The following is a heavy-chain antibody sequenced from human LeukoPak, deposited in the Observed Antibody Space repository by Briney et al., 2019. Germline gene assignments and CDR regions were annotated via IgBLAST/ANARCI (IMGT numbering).Heavy chain of an antibody. D-gene: IGHD1-26*01. CDR1: GYTFTGYY. V-gene: IGHV1-2*02. Sequence: ASVKVSCKASGYTFTGYYMHWVRQAPGQGLEWMGWINPNSGGTNYAQKFQGRVTMTRDTSISTAYMELSRLRSDDRAVYYCARDELTVGNYYYDMDDWGQGTTVTVSS. J-gene: IGHJ6*02. CDR2: INPNSGGT. CDR3: ARDELTVGNYYYDMDD.